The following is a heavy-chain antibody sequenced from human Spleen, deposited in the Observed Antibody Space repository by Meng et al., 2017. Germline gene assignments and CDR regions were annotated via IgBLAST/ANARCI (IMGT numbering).Heavy chain of an antibody. D-gene: IGHD5-24*01. V-gene: IGHV1-3*01. CDR2: INAGNGNT. CDR3: ARDLGLWLQMGGGY. CDR1: GYTFAMYA. Sequence: QVQLVQSGAEVKKPGASVKVSCKASGYTFAMYAMHWVRQAPGQRLEWMGWINAGNGNTEYSQKFQGRVTFTRETSASTVYMELSSLRSEDTAVYYCARDLGLWLQMGGGYWGQGTLVTVSS. J-gene: IGHJ4*02.